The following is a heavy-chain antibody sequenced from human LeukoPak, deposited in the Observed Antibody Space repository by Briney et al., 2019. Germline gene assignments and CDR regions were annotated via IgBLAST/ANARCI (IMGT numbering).Heavy chain of an antibody. D-gene: IGHD6-19*01. J-gene: IGHJ3*02. Sequence: QPGGSLRLSCATSGFTFSSYEMNWVRQAPGKGLEWVSYISSSGTTIYYADSVKGRFTISRDNAKNSLYLQMNSLRAEDTAVYYCAREGSGWHDAFGIWGQGIMVTVSS. CDR3: AREGSGWHDAFGI. CDR2: ISSSGTTI. CDR1: GFTFSSYE. V-gene: IGHV3-48*03.